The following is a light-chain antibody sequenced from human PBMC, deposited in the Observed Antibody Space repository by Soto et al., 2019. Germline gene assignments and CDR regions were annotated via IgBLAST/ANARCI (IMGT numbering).Light chain of an antibody. CDR1: QSISRY. V-gene: IGKV1-39*01. CDR3: LQHHSFPRT. Sequence: DLQMTQSPSSLSASVGDRVTITCRASQSISRYLNWYQQQPGXAPKLLSYAASSLHSGVPSRFSGSGSGTDFTLTISILQPEDFANYCCLQHHSFPRTFGQWTKVDIK. CDR2: AAS. J-gene: IGKJ1*01.